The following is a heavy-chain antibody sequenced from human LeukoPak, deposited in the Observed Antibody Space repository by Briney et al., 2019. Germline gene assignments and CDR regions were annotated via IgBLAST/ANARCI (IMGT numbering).Heavy chain of an antibody. Sequence: GGALRLSCAASGFTFSDYYMSWIRQAPGKGLEWVSYINSSGTTIYDADSVKGRFTIFRDNAKKSLYLQMNSLRAEDTAVYYCASIAEYYYDSSGYYSLNHWGQGTLVTVSS. V-gene: IGHV3-11*01. CDR3: ASIAEYYYDSSGYYSLNH. CDR1: GFTFSDYY. CDR2: INSSGTTI. D-gene: IGHD3-22*01. J-gene: IGHJ5*02.